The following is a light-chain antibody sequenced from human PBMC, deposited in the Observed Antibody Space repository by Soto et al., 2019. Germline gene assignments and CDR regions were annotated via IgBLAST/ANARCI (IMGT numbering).Light chain of an antibody. J-gene: IGLJ1*01. CDR3: NSYSSSTTLYL. CDR1: SSDVGGYSY. Sequence: QSALTQPASVSGSPGQSITISCTGTSSDVGGYSYVSWYQQHPGKAPKLMISDVSNRPSGVSIRFSGSKSGNTASLTISGLQAEDEADYYCNSYSSSTTLYLCGTGTKVTVL. V-gene: IGLV2-14*01. CDR2: DVS.